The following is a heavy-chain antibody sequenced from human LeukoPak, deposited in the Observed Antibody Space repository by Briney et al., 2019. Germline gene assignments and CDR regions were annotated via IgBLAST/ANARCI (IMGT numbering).Heavy chain of an antibody. J-gene: IGHJ5*02. Sequence: SETLSLTCTVSGYSISSGYYWGWIRQPPGKGLEWIGSIYHSGSTYYNPSLKSRVTISVDTSKNQFSLKLSSVTAADTAVYYCARGAGYSSSWYRWFDPWGQGTLVTVSS. CDR2: IYHSGST. V-gene: IGHV4-38-2*02. CDR1: GYSISSGYY. CDR3: ARGAGYSSSWYRWFDP. D-gene: IGHD6-13*01.